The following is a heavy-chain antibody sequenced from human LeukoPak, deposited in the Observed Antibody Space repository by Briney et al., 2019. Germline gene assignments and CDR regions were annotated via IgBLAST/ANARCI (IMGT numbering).Heavy chain of an antibody. CDR1: GGSISSYY. D-gene: IGHD2-21*02. CDR2: IYYSGST. CDR3: ARENDFDAFDI. Sequence: SETLSLACTVSGGSISSYYWSWIRQPPGKVLEWVGYIYYSGSTNYNPSLKSRVTISVDTYKHQFSLKLSSVTAADTAVYYCARENDFDAFDIWGQGTMVTVSS. J-gene: IGHJ3*02. V-gene: IGHV4-59*01.